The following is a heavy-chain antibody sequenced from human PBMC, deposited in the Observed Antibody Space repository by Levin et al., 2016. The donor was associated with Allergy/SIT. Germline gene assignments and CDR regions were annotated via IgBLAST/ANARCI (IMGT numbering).Heavy chain of an antibody. V-gene: IGHV1-3*01. Sequence: ASVKVSCKASGYPFSNFDLHWVRQAPGQRLEWMGWINAGNGNTKYSEHFQGRVTITRDTSANTAYMELRSLRSEDTAVYYCARDRDGYSNFYYYMDVWGTGTTVIVSS. J-gene: IGHJ6*03. CDR3: ARDRDGYSNFYYYMDV. CDR1: GYPFSNFD. CDR2: INAGNGNT. D-gene: IGHD5-24*01.